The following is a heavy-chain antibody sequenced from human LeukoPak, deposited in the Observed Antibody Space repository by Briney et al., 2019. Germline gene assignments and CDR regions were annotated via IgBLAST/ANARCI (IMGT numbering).Heavy chain of an antibody. CDR1: GFTFSNYG. J-gene: IGHJ1*01. D-gene: IGHD2-15*01. CDR2: ISGSGGNT. Sequence: GGSLRLSCAASGFTFSNYGMNWVRQAPGKGLEWVSSISGSGGNTYYVDSVEGRCTISRDNSKNTLYLQMNSLRDEDTAVYYCTKDRDSAGSRYAAWGQGTLVTVSS. V-gene: IGHV3-23*01. CDR3: TKDRDSAGSRYAA.